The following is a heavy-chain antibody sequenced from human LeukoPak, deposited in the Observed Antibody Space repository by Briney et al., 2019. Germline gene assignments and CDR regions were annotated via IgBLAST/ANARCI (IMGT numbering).Heavy chain of an antibody. Sequence: GGSLRLSCAASGFTFSSYWMCWVRQAPGNGLEWVANIKQDGSEKYYVDSVKGRFTISRDNAKNSLYLQMNSLRAEDTAVYYCARDEGDDTTLYFDYWGQGTLVTVSS. V-gene: IGHV3-7*01. CDR2: IKQDGSEK. CDR1: GFTFSSYW. D-gene: IGHD2-21*01. CDR3: ARDEGDDTTLYFDY. J-gene: IGHJ4*02.